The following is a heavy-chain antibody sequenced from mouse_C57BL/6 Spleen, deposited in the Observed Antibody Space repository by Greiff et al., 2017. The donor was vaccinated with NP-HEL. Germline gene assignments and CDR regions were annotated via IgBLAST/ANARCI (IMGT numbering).Heavy chain of an antibody. Sequence: VKLQESGPELVKPGASVKISCKASGYAFSSSWMNWVKQRPGKGLEWIGRIYPGDGDTNSNGKFKGKATLTADKSSSTAYMQRSSLTSEDSAVYCCARDYGSSYAMDYWGQGTSVTVSS. D-gene: IGHD1-1*01. CDR3: ARDYGSSYAMDY. CDR2: IYPGDGDT. J-gene: IGHJ4*01. V-gene: IGHV1-82*01. CDR1: GYAFSSSW.